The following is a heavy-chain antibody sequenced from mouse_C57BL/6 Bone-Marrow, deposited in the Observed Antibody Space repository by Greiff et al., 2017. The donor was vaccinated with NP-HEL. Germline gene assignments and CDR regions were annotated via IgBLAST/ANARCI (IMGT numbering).Heavy chain of an antibody. J-gene: IGHJ1*03. Sequence: VQLQQPGAELVKPGASVKMSCKASGYTFTSYWITWVKQRPGQGLEWIGDIYPGSGSTNYNEKFKSKATLTVETSSSTAYMQLSSLTSEDSAVYYCASSLYWYFDVWGTGTTVTVSS. D-gene: IGHD1-1*01. CDR3: ASSLYWYFDV. CDR1: GYTFTSYW. V-gene: IGHV1-55*01. CDR2: IYPGSGST.